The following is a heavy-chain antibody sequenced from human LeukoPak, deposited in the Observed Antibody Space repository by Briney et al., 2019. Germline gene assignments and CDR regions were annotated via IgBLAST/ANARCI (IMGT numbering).Heavy chain of an antibody. CDR1: GGSMNNYY. Sequence: SETLSLTCTVSGGSMNNYYWSWIRQTPGKGLESIGYIYYSGRPNYNPSLTSRVTISVDTSKNQFSLTLSSVTAADTAIYYCARDQSNPHRRDAFDIWGQGTMVTVSS. D-gene: IGHD1-14*01. CDR3: ARDQSNPHRRDAFDI. CDR2: IYYSGRP. J-gene: IGHJ3*02. V-gene: IGHV4-59*01.